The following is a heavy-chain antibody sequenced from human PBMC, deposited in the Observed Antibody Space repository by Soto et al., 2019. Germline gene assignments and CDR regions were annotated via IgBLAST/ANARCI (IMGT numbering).Heavy chain of an antibody. V-gene: IGHV5-51*01. CDR3: ARLRGSSWYLDAFDI. D-gene: IGHD6-13*01. Sequence: GESLKISCKGSGYSFTSYWIGWVRQMPGKGLEWMGIIYPGDSDTRYSPSFQGQDTISADKSISTAYLQWSSLKASDTAMYYCARLRGSSWYLDAFDIWGQGTMVTVS. CDR1: GYSFTSYW. CDR2: IYPGDSDT. J-gene: IGHJ3*02.